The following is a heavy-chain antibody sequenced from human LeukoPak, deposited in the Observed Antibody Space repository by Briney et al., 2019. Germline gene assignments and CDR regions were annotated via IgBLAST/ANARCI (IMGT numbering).Heavy chain of an antibody. D-gene: IGHD3-3*01. CDR3: ARDTTRWTIFGVVINYFDY. CDR2: IRQDGSEK. J-gene: IGHJ4*02. CDR1: GFTFSSYW. V-gene: IGHV3-7*01. Sequence: GGSLRLSCAASGFTFSSYWMSWVRQAPGKGLEWVANIRQDGSEKYYVDSVKGRFTISRDNAKNSLYLQMNSLRAEDTAVYYCARDTTRWTIFGVVINYFDYWGQGTLVTVSS.